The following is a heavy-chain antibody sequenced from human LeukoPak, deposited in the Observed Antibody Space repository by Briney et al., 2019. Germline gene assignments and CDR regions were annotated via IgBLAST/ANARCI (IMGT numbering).Heavy chain of an antibody. J-gene: IGHJ6*03. D-gene: IGHD3-10*01. CDR2: IYTSGST. CDR1: GYSISSGYY. V-gene: IGHV4-4*07. CDR3: ARSAVIHYYYGSGSYYDYYYMDV. Sequence: SETLSLTCTVSGYSISSGYYWSWIRQPAGKGLEWIGRIYTSGSTNYNPSLKSRVTMSVDTSKNQFSLKLSSVTAADTAVYYCARSAVIHYYYGSGSYYDYYYMDVWGKGTTVTVSS.